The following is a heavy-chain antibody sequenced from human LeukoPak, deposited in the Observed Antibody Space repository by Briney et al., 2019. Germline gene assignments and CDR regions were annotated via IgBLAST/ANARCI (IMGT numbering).Heavy chain of an antibody. J-gene: IGHJ4*02. Sequence: SETLSLTCTVSGGLISSGSYYWSWIRQPAGKGLEWIGRMYTSGSTNYNPSLKSRVTISVDTSKNQFSLELSSVTAADTAVYYCARDRENIVLVPGAKRKTWYFDYWGQGTLVTVSS. D-gene: IGHD2-2*01. V-gene: IGHV4-61*02. CDR1: GGLISSGSYY. CDR2: MYTSGST. CDR3: ARDRENIVLVPGAKRKTWYFDY.